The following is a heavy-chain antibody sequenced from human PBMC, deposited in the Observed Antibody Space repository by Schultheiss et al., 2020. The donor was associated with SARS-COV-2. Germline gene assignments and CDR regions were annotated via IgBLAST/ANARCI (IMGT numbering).Heavy chain of an antibody. CDR1: GFTVSSNY. D-gene: IGHD3-16*01. CDR2: IRSKAYGGTT. J-gene: IGHJ3*02. V-gene: IGHV3-49*04. Sequence: GGSLRLSCAASGFTVSSNYMSWVRQAPGKGLEWVGFIRSKAYGGTTEYAASVKGRFTISRDDSKSFAYLQMNSLKTEDTAVYYCTRDRGRVDSFDIWGQGTMVTVSS. CDR3: TRDRGRVDSFDI.